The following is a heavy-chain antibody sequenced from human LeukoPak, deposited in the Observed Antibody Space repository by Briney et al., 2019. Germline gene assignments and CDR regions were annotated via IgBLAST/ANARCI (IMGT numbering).Heavy chain of an antibody. CDR2: SSGSGGST. D-gene: IGHD2-2*02. CDR3: AKVYTSSWFHWYFDL. CDR1: GFTFSSYA. J-gene: IGHJ2*01. V-gene: IGHV3-23*01. Sequence: GGSLRLSCAASGFTFSSYAIGSVRQAPGNGLEWVSSSSGSGGSTYYADSVKGRFTISRDNSKNTLYLQRNSLRAEDTAVYYCAKVYTSSWFHWYFDLWGRGTLVTVSS.